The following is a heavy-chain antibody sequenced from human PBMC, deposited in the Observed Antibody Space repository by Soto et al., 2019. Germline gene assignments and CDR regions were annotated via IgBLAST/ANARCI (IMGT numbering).Heavy chain of an antibody. J-gene: IGHJ4*02. D-gene: IGHD1-1*01. CDR3: ARWNGYGDL. CDR1: GFSFSDYS. V-gene: IGHV3-23*01. CDR2: MSIGGEKT. Sequence: EVQVFESGGGLVQPGGSLRLSCAASGFSFSDYSMAWVRQIPEKGLEWVSGMSIGGEKTFYIDSVKGRFIVSRDSSRDTVYFQMNRLRVEDTAVYYCARWNGYGDLWGQGTLVTVSS.